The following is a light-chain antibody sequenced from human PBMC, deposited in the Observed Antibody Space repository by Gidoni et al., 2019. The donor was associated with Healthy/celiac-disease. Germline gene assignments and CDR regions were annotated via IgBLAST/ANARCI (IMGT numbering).Light chain of an antibody. J-gene: IGKJ1*01. V-gene: IGKV3-11*01. CDR2: DAY. CDR3: QQRSNWPPGGT. Sequence: EIVLTQSPATLSLSPGERATLSCRASQSVSSYLAWYQQKPGQAPRLLIYDAYNRATGIPARFSGSGSGTDFTLTISSLEPEDFAVYYCQQRSNWPPGGTFGQGTKVEIK. CDR1: QSVSSY.